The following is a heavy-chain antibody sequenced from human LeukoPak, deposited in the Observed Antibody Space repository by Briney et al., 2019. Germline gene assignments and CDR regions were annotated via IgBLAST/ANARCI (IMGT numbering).Heavy chain of an antibody. CDR3: AREGAVRNFDY. CDR1: GGSFSGYY. CDR2: INHSGST. J-gene: IGHJ4*02. V-gene: IGHV4-34*01. D-gene: IGHD6-6*01. Sequence: SETLSLTCAVYGGSFSGYYWSWIRQPPGKGLEWIGEINHSGSTNYNPSLKSRVSISLDTSQNQFSLKVSTVTAADTAVYYCAREGAVRNFDYWGQGILVTVSS.